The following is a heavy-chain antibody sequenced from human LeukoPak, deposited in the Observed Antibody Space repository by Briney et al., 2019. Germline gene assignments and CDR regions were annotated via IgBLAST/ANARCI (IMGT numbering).Heavy chain of an antibody. CDR1: GYTFTSYD. CDR2: MNPNSGNT. Sequence: ASVKVSCKASGYTFTSYDINWVRQATGQGLEWMGWMNPNSGNTGYAQKFQGRVTMTRNTSISTAYMELSSLRSEDTAVYYCARGWQPGIAVAGTSLEDYWGQGTLVTVSS. CDR3: ARGWQPGIAVAGTSLEDY. J-gene: IGHJ4*02. V-gene: IGHV1-8*01. D-gene: IGHD6-19*01.